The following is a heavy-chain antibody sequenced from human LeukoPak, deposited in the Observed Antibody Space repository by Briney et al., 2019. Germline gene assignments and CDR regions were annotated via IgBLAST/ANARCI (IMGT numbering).Heavy chain of an antibody. Sequence: PSETLSPTCTVSGGSISDYYWTWIRQPAGKGLEWIGRIYTSGSTNYSPSLKSRVTMSVDTSKDQFSLKLSSVTAADTAVYYCARLPYCSSTSCPDAFDIWGQGTMVTVSS. V-gene: IGHV4-4*07. CDR1: GGSISDYY. J-gene: IGHJ3*02. CDR2: IYTSGST. CDR3: ARLPYCSSTSCPDAFDI. D-gene: IGHD2-2*01.